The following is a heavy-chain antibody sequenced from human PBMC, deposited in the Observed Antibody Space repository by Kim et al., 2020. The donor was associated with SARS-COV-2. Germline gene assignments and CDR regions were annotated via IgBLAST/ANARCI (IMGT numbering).Heavy chain of an antibody. CDR1: GFTFSGSA. V-gene: IGHV3-73*01. CDR2: IRSKANSYAT. Sequence: GGSLRHSCAASGFTFSGSAMHWVRQASGKGLEWVGRIRSKANSYATAYAASVKGRFTISRDDSKNTAYLQMNSLKTEDTAVYYCTRHGGPPIGYCSGGSCYNVTDYWGQGTLVTVSS. CDR3: TRHGGPPIGYCSGGSCYNVTDY. J-gene: IGHJ4*02. D-gene: IGHD2-15*01.